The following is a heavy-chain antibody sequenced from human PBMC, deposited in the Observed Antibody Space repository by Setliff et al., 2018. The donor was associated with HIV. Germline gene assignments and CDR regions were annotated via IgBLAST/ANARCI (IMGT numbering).Heavy chain of an antibody. V-gene: IGHV5-51*01. CDR1: GYTFTNYW. J-gene: IGHJ3*02. Sequence: GESLKISCQASGYTFTNYWIGWVRQMPGEGLEWMGIIYPGDSDTRYSPSFQGQVTISADKSISTAYVQWSSLKSSDTAMYYCARHRNYNFLTGRNDAFDIWGQGTMVTVSS. D-gene: IGHD3-9*01. CDR2: IYPGDSDT. CDR3: ARHRNYNFLTGRNDAFDI.